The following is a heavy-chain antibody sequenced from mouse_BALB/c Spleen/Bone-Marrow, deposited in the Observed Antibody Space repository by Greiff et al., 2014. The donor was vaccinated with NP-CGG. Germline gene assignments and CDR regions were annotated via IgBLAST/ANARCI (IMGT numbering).Heavy chain of an antibody. V-gene: IGHV2-9*02. CDR1: GFSLTSYG. CDR2: IWAGGST. CDR3: ARDGNYYFDY. J-gene: IGHJ2*01. Sequence: VQLQESGPGLVAPSQSLSITCAVSGFSLTSYGVHWVRQPPGKGLEWLGVIWAGGSTNYNSALMSRLSISKDNSKSQVFLKMNSLQTDDTAMYYCARDGNYYFDYWGQGTTLTVSS. D-gene: IGHD2-1*01.